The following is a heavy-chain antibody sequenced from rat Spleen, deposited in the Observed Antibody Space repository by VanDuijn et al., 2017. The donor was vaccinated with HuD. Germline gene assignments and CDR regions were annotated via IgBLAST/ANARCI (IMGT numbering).Heavy chain of an antibody. D-gene: IGHD1-4*01. J-gene: IGHJ2*01. Sequence: EVQLVESDGGLVQPGRSLKLSCAASGFTFSDYYMAWVRQAPTKGLEWVATISYDGSSTYYRDSVKGRFTISRDNAKSTLYLQMDSLRSEDTATYYCARELPGYNPFDYWGQGVMVTVSS. CDR3: ARELPGYNPFDY. V-gene: IGHV5-29*01. CDR1: GFTFSDYY. CDR2: ISYDGSST.